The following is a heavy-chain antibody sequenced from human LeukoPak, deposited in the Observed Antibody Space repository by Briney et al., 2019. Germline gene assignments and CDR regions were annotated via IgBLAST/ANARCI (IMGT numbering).Heavy chain of an antibody. Sequence: ASVKVSCKASGHTFTNYGITWVRQAPGQGLEWMGWISAYNGNTNYAQKFQGRVTMTRDTSITTAYMDLNRLRSDDTAVYYCASPNYYDSSGYDHWGQGTLVTVSS. D-gene: IGHD3-22*01. CDR1: GHTFTNYG. J-gene: IGHJ4*02. CDR3: ASPNYYDSSGYDH. V-gene: IGHV1-18*01. CDR2: ISAYNGNT.